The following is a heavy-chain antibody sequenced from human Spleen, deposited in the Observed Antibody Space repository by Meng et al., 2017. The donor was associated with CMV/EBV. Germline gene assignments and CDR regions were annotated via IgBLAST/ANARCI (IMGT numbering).Heavy chain of an antibody. J-gene: IGHJ6*02. CDR2: IVFGSGST. CDR3: VAEPWASGWTAGVYTMDV. D-gene: IGHD6-19*01. Sequence: SVKVSCKASGFTFGSSVIHWVRQARGQRLEWMGYIVFGSGSTNHTQKFQARVTITRDMSTSTVNMDLSSLRSEDTAVYYCVAEPWASGWTAGVYTMDVWGQGTTVTVSS. V-gene: IGHV1-58*02. CDR1: GFTFGSSV.